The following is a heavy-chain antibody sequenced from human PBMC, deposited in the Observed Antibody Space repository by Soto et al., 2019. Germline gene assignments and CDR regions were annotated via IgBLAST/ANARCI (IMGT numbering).Heavy chain of an antibody. V-gene: IGHV3-74*01. CDR3: ASAATGLYGDYT. D-gene: IGHD4-17*01. Sequence: EVQLVESGGGLVQPGGSLKLSCAASGFTFTNYWIHWVRQAPGKGLVWVSRINSDGSNINYADFVKGRFTISRDNAKTTVYLQMKSLRAEDTAVYFCASAATGLYGDYTWGQGALVTVSS. CDR2: INSDGSNI. J-gene: IGHJ5*02. CDR1: GFTFTNYW.